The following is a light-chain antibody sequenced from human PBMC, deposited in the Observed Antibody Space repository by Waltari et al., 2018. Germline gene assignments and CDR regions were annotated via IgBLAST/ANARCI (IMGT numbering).Light chain of an antibody. Sequence: DVVMTQSPLSLSVSLGQPASISCRSSQSLVLSDGNTCLNWVQQRPGQTPRHLIYKVSDRESGDPDRFSGSGSGTDFTLKISRVEAEDVGVYYCMQGSQWPYTFGQGTKLEIK. CDR2: KVS. J-gene: IGKJ2*01. CDR3: MQGSQWPYT. CDR1: QSLVLSDGNTC. V-gene: IGKV2-30*01.